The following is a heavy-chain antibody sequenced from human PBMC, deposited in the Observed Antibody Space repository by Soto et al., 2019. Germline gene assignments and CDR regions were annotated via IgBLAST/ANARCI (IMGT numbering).Heavy chain of an antibody. J-gene: IGHJ3*02. CDR1: GGSISSGGYY. CDR2: IYYSGST. CDR3: ARGDDYGGKSDFDI. Sequence: PSETLSLTCTVSGGSISSGGYYWSWIRQHPGKGLEWIGYIYYSGSTSHNPSRKSRVTISVDTSKNQFSLKLSSVTAADTAVYYCARGDDYGGKSDFDIWGQGTMVTVSS. D-gene: IGHD4-17*01. V-gene: IGHV4-31*03.